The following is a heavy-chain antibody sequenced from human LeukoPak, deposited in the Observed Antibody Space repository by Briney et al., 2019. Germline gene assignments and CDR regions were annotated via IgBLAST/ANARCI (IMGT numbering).Heavy chain of an antibody. V-gene: IGHV3-74*01. D-gene: IGHD6-6*01. Sequence: GGSLRLSCAASGFTFSRYWMHWVRQAPGKGLVWVSRINSDGSTTTYADSVRGRFTISRDNAKNTLYLQMNSLRTEDTALYYCAKDKGSSSFPDYWGQGTLVTVSS. CDR1: GFTFSRYW. J-gene: IGHJ4*02. CDR2: INSDGSTT. CDR3: AKDKGSSSFPDY.